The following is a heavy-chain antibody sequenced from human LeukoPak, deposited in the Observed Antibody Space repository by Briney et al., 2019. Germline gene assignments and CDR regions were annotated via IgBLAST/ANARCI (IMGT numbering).Heavy chain of an antibody. CDR3: ARPNLRRDGYSYDDAFDI. V-gene: IGHV5-51*01. Sequence: GESLKISCKGSGYSFTSYWIGWVRQMPGKGLEWMGIIYPSDSDTRYSPSFQGQVTISADKSLSTAYLQWSSLEASDTAMYYCARPNLRRDGYSYDDAFDIWGQGTLVTVSS. J-gene: IGHJ3*02. D-gene: IGHD5-24*01. CDR1: GYSFTSYW. CDR2: IYPSDSDT.